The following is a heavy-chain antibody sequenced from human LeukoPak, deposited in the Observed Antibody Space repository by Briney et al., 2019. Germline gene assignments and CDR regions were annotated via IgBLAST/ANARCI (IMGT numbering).Heavy chain of an antibody. CDR1: GFTFSNAW. J-gene: IGHJ5*02. D-gene: IGHD1-20*01. V-gene: IGHV3-30*02. CDR3: AKDYGVTGTGGAWLDP. Sequence: PGGSLRLSCAASGFTFSNAWMSWVRQAPGKGLKWVAFIRYDESNKYYADSVKGRFTISRDNSKNTLYLQMNSLRAEDTAVYYCAKDYGVTGTGGAWLDPWGQGTLVTVSS. CDR2: IRYDESNK.